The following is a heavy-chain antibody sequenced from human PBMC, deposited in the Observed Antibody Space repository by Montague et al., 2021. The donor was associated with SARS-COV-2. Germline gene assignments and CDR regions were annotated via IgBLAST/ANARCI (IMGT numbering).Heavy chain of an antibody. Sequence: TLSLTCTVSGDSITTYSYFWSWIRQLPGKGLEWIGYINHSGSAYYSVSLKSRVTISIDTSKNQFSLKLISVTTADTAVYFCARQRSSYDVDYFDYWGQGALVTDSS. J-gene: IGHJ4*02. D-gene: IGHD5-12*01. CDR1: GDSITTYSYF. CDR2: INHSGSA. V-gene: IGHV4-30-4*08. CDR3: ARQRSSYDVDYFDY.